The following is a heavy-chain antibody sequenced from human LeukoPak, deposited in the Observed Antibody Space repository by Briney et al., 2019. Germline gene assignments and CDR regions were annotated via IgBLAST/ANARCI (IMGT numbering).Heavy chain of an antibody. Sequence: PSETLSLTCTVSGGSISSYYWRWIRQPPGKGLEWIGHIYYGGSTNYNPSLKSRVTISVDTSKNQFSLKVNSVTAADTAVYYCARSGYSYGSDAFDIWGQGTMVTVSS. J-gene: IGHJ3*02. D-gene: IGHD5-18*01. CDR1: GGSISSYY. CDR2: IYYGGST. V-gene: IGHV4-59*01. CDR3: ARSGYSYGSDAFDI.